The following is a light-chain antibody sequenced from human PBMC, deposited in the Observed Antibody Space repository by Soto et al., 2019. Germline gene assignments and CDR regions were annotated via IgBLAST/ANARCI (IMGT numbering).Light chain of an antibody. CDR3: QTWGTAIQVL. CDR2: INGDGSH. CDR1: SGHSDYA. J-gene: IGLJ2*01. V-gene: IGLV4-69*01. Sequence: QTVVTQSPSASASLGASVKLTCTLSSGHSDYAIAWHQQQPEKGPRFLMKINGDGSHIKGDGIPDRFSGSISGAERYLTISSLQSEDEADYYCQTWGTAIQVLFGGGTKLTVL.